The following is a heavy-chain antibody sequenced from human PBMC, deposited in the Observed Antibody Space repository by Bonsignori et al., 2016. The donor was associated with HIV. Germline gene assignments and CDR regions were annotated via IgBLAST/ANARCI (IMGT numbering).Heavy chain of an antibody. V-gene: IGHV4-38-2*01. D-gene: IGHD3-3*01. CDR3: ARLERSTYFDFWSGYDSRHYFDY. J-gene: IGHJ4*02. CDR2: IYHSGST. Sequence: PGKGLEWIGSIYHSGSTYYNPSLKSRVTISIDTSKNQFSLKLTSVTAADTAVYYCARLERSTYFDFWSGYDSRHYFDYWGQGTLVTVSS.